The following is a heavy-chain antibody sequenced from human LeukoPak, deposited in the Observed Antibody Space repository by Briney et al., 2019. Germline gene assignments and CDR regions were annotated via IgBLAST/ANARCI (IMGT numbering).Heavy chain of an antibody. D-gene: IGHD6-19*01. V-gene: IGHV1-18*01. Sequence: ASVTVSCKASGYTFTSIGISWVRQAPGPGMEWMGWISPYDGDTSYAQSFQGRVTMTRDTTTSTDYLELRSLRSDDTAVDYCARDYSVAVARTTYGMDVWGQGTTVTVSS. CDR1: GYTFTSIG. J-gene: IGHJ6*02. CDR2: ISPYDGDT. CDR3: ARDYSVAVARTTYGMDV.